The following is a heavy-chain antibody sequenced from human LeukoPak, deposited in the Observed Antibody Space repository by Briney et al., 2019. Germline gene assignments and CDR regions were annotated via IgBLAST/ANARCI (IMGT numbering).Heavy chain of an antibody. D-gene: IGHD1-26*01. CDR1: GFTFGDYD. Sequence: SGGSLRLSCAASGFTFGDYDMHWVRQAPGEGLEWVSLIRADGATTRYTDSVKGRFTISRDNSKDSLYLQMNSLRTEDTALYYCARDNTGSYEYWGQGTLVTVSP. J-gene: IGHJ4*02. CDR2: IRADGATT. CDR3: ARDNTGSYEY. V-gene: IGHV3-43*02.